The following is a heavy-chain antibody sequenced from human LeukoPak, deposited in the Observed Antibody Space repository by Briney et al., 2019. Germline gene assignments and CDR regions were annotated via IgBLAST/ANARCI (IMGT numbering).Heavy chain of an antibody. J-gene: IGHJ4*02. Sequence: ASVKVSCKASGYTFTGYYMHWVRQAPGQGLEWMGIINPSGGSTSYAQKFQGRVTMTRDTSTSTVYMELSSLRSEDTAVYYCARDLYYYGSGSPPLLGYWGQGTLVTVSS. CDR3: ARDLYYYGSGSPPLLGY. V-gene: IGHV1-46*01. D-gene: IGHD3-10*01. CDR2: INPSGGST. CDR1: GYTFTGYY.